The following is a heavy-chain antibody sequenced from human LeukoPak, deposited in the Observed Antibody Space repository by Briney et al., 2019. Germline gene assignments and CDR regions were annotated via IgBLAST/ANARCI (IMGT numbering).Heavy chain of an antibody. Sequence: ASVKVSCKASGYTFTSYAMNWGRQAPGQGLEWMGWINTNTGNPTYAQGFTGRFVFSLDTSVSTAYLQISSLKPEDTAVYYCARAGYCRAAGCRLWAYCGQGTLVTISS. J-gene: IGHJ4*02. CDR1: GYTFTSYA. CDR3: ARAGYCRAAGCRLWAY. CDR2: INTNTGNP. V-gene: IGHV7-4-1*02. D-gene: IGHD2-15*01.